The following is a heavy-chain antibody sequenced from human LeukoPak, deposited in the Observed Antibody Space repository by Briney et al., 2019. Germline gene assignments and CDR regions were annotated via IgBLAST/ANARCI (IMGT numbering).Heavy chain of an antibody. CDR3: AEDASIPAIVVVPAATNWFDP. D-gene: IGHD2-2*01. CDR2: ISYDGSNK. V-gene: IGHV3-30*18. CDR1: GFTFTSYG. J-gene: IGHJ5*02. Sequence: PGGSLRLSCAASGFTFTSYGMRWVRQAPGKGLGWVAVISYDGSNKYYADSVKGRFTISRDNSKNTLYLQMNSLRAEDTAVYYCAEDASIPAIVVVPAATNWFDPWGQGTLVTVSS.